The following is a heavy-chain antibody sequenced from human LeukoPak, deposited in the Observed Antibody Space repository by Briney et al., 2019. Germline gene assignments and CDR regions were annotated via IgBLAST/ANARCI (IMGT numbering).Heavy chain of an antibody. V-gene: IGHV3-23*01. CDR3: AKGSSGSRPYYFDY. CDR2: IDSTGDYT. J-gene: IGHJ4*02. D-gene: IGHD3-22*01. Sequence: PGGSLRLSCAASGFTFRSYAMSWVRRAPGKGLDWVSAIDSTGDYTYHADSVKGRLTISRDNSKNTLYLQMDSLRAEDTAIYYCAKGSSGSRPYYFDYWGQGTLVTVSS. CDR1: GFTFRSYA.